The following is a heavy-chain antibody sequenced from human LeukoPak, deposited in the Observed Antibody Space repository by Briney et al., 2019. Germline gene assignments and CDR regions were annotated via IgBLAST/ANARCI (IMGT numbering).Heavy chain of an antibody. Sequence: GRSLRLSCAASGFTFSSYAMHWVRQAPGKGLEWVAVISYDGSNKYYADSVKGRFTISRDNSKNTLYLQMNSLRAEDTAVYYCARPSYGFDAFDIWGQGTMVTVSS. V-gene: IGHV3-30-3*01. CDR2: ISYDGSNK. D-gene: IGHD3-10*01. CDR3: ARPSYGFDAFDI. J-gene: IGHJ3*02. CDR1: GFTFSSYA.